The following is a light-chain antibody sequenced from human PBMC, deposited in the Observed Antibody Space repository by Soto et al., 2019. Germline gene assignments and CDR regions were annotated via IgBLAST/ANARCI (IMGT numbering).Light chain of an antibody. CDR3: QQYRSSPGT. V-gene: IGKV3-20*01. CDR2: DAS. CDR1: QSIRNNY. J-gene: IGKJ1*01. Sequence: ELVLTQSPGTLSLSPGDRVTLSCRASQSIRNNYLAWYQQKPGQAPRLLIFDASSRATGIPDRFSGGGSGTDFTLTISRLEPEDFAVYYCQQYRSSPGTFGQGTKVEIK.